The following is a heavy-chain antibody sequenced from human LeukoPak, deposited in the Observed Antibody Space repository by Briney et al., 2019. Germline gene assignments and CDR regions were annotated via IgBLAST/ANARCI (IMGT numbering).Heavy chain of an antibody. Sequence: PSETLSLTCTVSGGSISSSSYYWGWIRQPPGKGLEWIGSIYYSGSTYYNPSLKSRVTISVDTSKNQFSLKLSSVTAADTAVYYCARNRLRFLEWFDAFDIWGQGTMVTVSS. V-gene: IGHV4-39*07. J-gene: IGHJ3*02. CDR1: GGSISSSSYY. CDR2: IYYSGST. D-gene: IGHD3-3*01. CDR3: ARNRLRFLEWFDAFDI.